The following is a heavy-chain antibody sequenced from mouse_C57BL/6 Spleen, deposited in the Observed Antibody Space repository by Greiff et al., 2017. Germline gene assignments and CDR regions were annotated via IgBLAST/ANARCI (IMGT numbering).Heavy chain of an antibody. CDR3: AIGNVHMDGYYAMDY. CDR1: GYTFTSYW. CDR2: IDPSDSET. J-gene: IGHJ4*01. V-gene: IGHV1-52*01. Sequence: QVQLQQPGAELVRPGSSVKMSCKASGYTFTSYWMPWVKQRPVQGLEWIGNIDPSDSETHYNQKFKDKATLTVDTSSSTAYMQLSSRTTEDSAVDYDAIGNVHMDGYYAMDYWGQGTSVTVSS. D-gene: IGHD1-1*02.